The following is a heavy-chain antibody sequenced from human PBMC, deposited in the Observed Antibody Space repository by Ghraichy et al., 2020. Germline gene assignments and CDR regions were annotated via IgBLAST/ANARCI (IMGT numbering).Heavy chain of an antibody. J-gene: IGHJ5*02. Sequence: ASVKVSCKASGYTFTSYGISWVQQAPGQGLEWMGWISAYNGNTNYAQKLQGRVTMTTDTSTSTAYMELRSLRSDDTAVYYCARDRSDWYSGTNWFDPWGQGTLVTVSS. V-gene: IGHV1-18*01. CDR3: ARDRSDWYSGTNWFDP. CDR1: GYTFTSYG. CDR2: ISAYNGNT. D-gene: IGHD2-21*01.